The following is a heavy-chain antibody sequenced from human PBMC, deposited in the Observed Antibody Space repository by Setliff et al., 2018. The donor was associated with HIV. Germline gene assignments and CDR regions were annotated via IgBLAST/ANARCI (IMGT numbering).Heavy chain of an antibody. CDR1: GDTDFY. CDR2: IHASGKT. CDR3: ATLDPSGGNFLAY. D-gene: IGHD2-21*02. Sequence: SETLSLTCTVSGDTDFYWNWIRQPPGKGLEWIGYIHASGKTNYNPSLKSRVTISLDTSKMQFSLHLTSVTAADTAVYYCATLDPSGGNFLAYWGQGTLVTSPQ. V-gene: IGHV4-4*09. J-gene: IGHJ4*02.